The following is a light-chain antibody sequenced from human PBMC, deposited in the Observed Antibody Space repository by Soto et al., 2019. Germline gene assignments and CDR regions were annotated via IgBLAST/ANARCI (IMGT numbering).Light chain of an antibody. CDR2: DVS. V-gene: IGLV2-14*03. CDR3: GSYSSSSTLYV. Sequence: QSALTQPASVSGSPGQSITISCTGTSRDVSGSNYVSWYQQHPGKAPKLMIYDVSNRPSGVSNRFSGSKSGNTASLTISGLQAEDEADYYCGSYSSSSTLYVFGTGTKLTVL. CDR1: SRDVSGSNY. J-gene: IGLJ1*01.